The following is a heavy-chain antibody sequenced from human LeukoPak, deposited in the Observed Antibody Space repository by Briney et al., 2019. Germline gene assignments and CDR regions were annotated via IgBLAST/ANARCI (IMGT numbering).Heavy chain of an antibody. V-gene: IGHV3-9*01. CDR2: ISWNSGSI. J-gene: IGHJ6*02. CDR1: GFNVTTNY. CDR3: AKGYYYYGMDV. Sequence: PGGSLRLSCAASGFNVTTNYMSWVRQAPGKGLEWVSGISWNSGSIGYADSVKGRFTISRDNAKNSLYLQMNSLRAEDTALYYCAKGYYYYGMDVWGQGTTVTVSS.